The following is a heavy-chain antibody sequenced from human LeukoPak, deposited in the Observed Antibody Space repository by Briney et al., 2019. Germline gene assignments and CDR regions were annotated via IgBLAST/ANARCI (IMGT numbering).Heavy chain of an antibody. CDR3: ATGGLTLGEFRS. CDR1: EFTFSSYA. Sequence: GGSLRLSCAASEFTFSSYAMHWVRQAPGQGLEWVAVISYDGSNRFYADSVKGRFTISRDNSKSTLSLQMNSLRAEDTAVYYCATGGLTLGEFRSWGQGTLVTVSS. CDR2: ISYDGSNR. J-gene: IGHJ4*02. D-gene: IGHD3-16*01. V-gene: IGHV3-30-3*01.